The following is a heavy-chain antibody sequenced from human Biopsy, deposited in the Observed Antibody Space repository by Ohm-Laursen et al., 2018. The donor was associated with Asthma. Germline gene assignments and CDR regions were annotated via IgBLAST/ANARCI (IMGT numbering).Heavy chain of an antibody. CDR1: GGTFNTYV. Sequence: SSVKVSCKSLGGTFNTYVIGWVRQAPGQGLGWMGGIHSVFGTTTYPQKFQDRVTITADDSTSTVYMELSSLRSEDMAVYYCARKAGSCISRTCYSLDFWGQGTLVTVSS. CDR3: ARKAGSCISRTCYSLDF. CDR2: IHSVFGTT. V-gene: IGHV1-69*01. D-gene: IGHD2-2*01. J-gene: IGHJ4*02.